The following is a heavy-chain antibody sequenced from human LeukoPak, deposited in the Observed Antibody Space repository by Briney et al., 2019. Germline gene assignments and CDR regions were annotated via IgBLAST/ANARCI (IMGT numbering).Heavy chain of an antibody. V-gene: IGHV3-23*01. CDR2: ISGSGGGT. J-gene: IGHJ5*02. CDR3: AKLQDSGGRSAPDP. CDR1: GFTFSSYA. Sequence: GGSLRLSCAASGFTFSSYAMNWVRQAPGKGLEWVSAISGSGGGTYSADSVKGRFTISRDNSKNTMYLQMNSLRAEDTAVYYCAKLQDSGGRSAPDPWGQGTLVTVSS. D-gene: IGHD2-15*01.